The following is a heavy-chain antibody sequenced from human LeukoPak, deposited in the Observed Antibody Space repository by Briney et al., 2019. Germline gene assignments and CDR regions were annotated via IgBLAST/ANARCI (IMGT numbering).Heavy chain of an antibody. J-gene: IGHJ4*02. D-gene: IGHD5-24*01. Sequence: SPTLSLPCAVKGGSFRDYYWRWIRQPQGKGLDWIGEINDSGSTNYNPSLKSRVTTSVDTSKNQFSLKLSFVTAADTAVYYCARRVRFGDGWVFDSWGQGTPVTVSS. CDR3: ARRVRFGDGWVFDS. CDR1: GGSFRDYY. CDR2: INDSGST. V-gene: IGHV4-34*01.